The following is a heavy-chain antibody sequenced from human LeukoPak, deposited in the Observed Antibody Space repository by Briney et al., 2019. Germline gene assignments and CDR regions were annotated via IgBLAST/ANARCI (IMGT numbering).Heavy chain of an antibody. Sequence: PQTPCLTCAVYGGSFSGYYWSWIRQPPRKGLEWIGEINHSGGTNYNQPLKSRVTISVDTSKNQFSLKLSSVTAADTAVYYCASTSNSALGLPYFDHWGQGSLVSVSS. CDR3: ASTSNSALGLPYFDH. J-gene: IGHJ4*02. CDR2: INHSGGT. V-gene: IGHV4-34*01. D-gene: IGHD5-18*01. CDR1: GGSFSGYY.